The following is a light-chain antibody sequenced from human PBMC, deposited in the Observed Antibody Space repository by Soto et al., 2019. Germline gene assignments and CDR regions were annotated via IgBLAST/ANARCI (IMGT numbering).Light chain of an antibody. Sequence: DIQMTQSPSTLSASVGDRVTITCRASQSISSWLAWYQQKPGKAPKLLIYDASSLESGVTSRFSGRGSGTEFTLTISILQPDDFATYYCQQYNSYLDTFGQGTKLEIK. J-gene: IGKJ2*01. CDR1: QSISSW. CDR2: DAS. V-gene: IGKV1-5*01. CDR3: QQYNSYLDT.